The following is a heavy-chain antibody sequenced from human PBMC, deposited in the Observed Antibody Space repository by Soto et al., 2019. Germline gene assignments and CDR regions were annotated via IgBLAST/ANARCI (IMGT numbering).Heavy chain of an antibody. D-gene: IGHD3-9*01. CDR1: GYTFTGYY. V-gene: IGHV1-2*04. CDR3: ARHGLILRYFDWLSPGGLNYYGMDV. Sequence: QVQLVQSGAAVKKPGASVKVSCKASGYTFTGYYMHWVRQAPGQGLEWMGWINPNSGGTNYAQKFQGWVTMTRDTSISSAYMELSRLRSDDTAVYYCARHGLILRYFDWLSPGGLNYYGMDVWGQGTTVTVSS. CDR2: INPNSGGT. J-gene: IGHJ6*02.